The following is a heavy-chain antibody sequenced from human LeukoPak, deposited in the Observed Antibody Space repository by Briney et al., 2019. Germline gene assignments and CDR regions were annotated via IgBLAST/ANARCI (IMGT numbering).Heavy chain of an antibody. J-gene: IGHJ4*02. V-gene: IGHV3-9*01. Sequence: GGSLRLSRAASGFTFDDYAMHWVRQAPGKGLEWVSGISWNSGSIGYADSVKGRFTISRDNAKNSLYLQMNSLRAEDTALYYCAKDGGSYGNYWGQGTLVTVSS. CDR1: GFTFDDYA. CDR2: ISWNSGSI. D-gene: IGHD1-26*01. CDR3: AKDGGSYGNY.